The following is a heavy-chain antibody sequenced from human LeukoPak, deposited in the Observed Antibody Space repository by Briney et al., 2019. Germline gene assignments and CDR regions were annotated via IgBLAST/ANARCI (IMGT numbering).Heavy chain of an antibody. V-gene: IGHV3-21*01. CDR2: ITSSSSSM. Sequence: XGSLRLSCVASGFTFSIYTMSWVRQAPGKGLEWVSSITSSSSSMYSADSVKGRLTISRDNAKNSLYLQMNSLRAEDTAVYYCARDLAWGGYWGQGTLVTVSS. J-gene: IGHJ4*02. D-gene: IGHD7-27*01. CDR3: ARDLAWGGY. CDR1: GFTFSIYT.